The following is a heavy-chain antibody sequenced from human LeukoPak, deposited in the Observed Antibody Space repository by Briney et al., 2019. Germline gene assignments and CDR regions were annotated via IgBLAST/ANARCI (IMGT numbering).Heavy chain of an antibody. D-gene: IGHD3-10*01. J-gene: IGHJ4*02. Sequence: GESLKISCAASGFTLSSYAMSWVRQAPGKGLEWVSAISGSGGSTYYADSVKGRFTISRDNSKNTLYLQMNSLRAEDTAVYYCAKAGGSDFDYWGQGTLVTVSS. CDR2: ISGSGGST. CDR3: AKAGGSDFDY. V-gene: IGHV3-23*01. CDR1: GFTLSSYA.